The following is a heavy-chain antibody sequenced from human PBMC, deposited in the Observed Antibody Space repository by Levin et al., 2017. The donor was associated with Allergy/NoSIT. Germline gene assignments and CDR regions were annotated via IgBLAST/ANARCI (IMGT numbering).Heavy chain of an antibody. Sequence: SQTLSLPCTVSGGSISSSSYYWGWIRQPPRKGLEWIGSIYYSGSTYYNPSLKSRVTISVDTSKNQFSLKLSSVTAADTAVYYCARHASMVRGVLWAQPPNWFDPWGQGTLVTVSS. CDR1: GGSISSSSYY. J-gene: IGHJ5*02. D-gene: IGHD3-10*01. CDR3: ARHASMVRGVLWAQPPNWFDP. CDR2: IYYSGST. V-gene: IGHV4-39*01.